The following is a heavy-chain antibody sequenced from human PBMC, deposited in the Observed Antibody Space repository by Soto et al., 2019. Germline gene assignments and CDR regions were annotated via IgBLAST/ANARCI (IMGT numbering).Heavy chain of an antibody. CDR2: IGTGGDT. CDR1: GFTVSSNY. J-gene: IGHJ6*03. V-gene: IGHV3-13*01. D-gene: IGHD3-10*01. Sequence: GGSLRLSCAASGFTVSSNYMSWVRQAPGKGLEWVSAIGTGGDTYYPGSVKGRFTISRENAKNSLYLQMNSLRAGDTAVYYCARGGPQSGKTPNSGYYYYYYMDVWGKGTTVTVSS. CDR3: ARGGPQSGKTPNSGYYYYYYMDV.